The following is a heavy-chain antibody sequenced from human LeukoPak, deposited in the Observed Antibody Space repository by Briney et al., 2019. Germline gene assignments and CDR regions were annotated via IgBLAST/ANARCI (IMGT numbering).Heavy chain of an antibody. D-gene: IGHD3-22*01. Sequence: GGSLRLSCAASGSISSSYGIHWVRQAPGKGLEWVAFIRSDGSNEYYADSVKGRFTISRDSSKNTLYLQMNSLRAEDTAVYYCASRLITYYYDSSGYGDAFDIWGQGTMVTVSS. CDR1: GSISSSYG. CDR2: IRSDGSNE. J-gene: IGHJ3*02. CDR3: ASRLITYYYDSSGYGDAFDI. V-gene: IGHV3-30*02.